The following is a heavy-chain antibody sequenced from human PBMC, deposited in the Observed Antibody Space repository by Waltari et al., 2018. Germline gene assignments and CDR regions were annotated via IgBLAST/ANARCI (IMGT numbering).Heavy chain of an antibody. V-gene: IGHV3-21*01. CDR2: ITSSSSSI. Sequence: EVQLVESGGGLVRLGGSVSVSCAASGFTFLNYTMHWVRQAPGKGLEWVSSITSSSSSIYYADSVKGRFTISRDNAKNSLYLQVNSLRAEDTAVYYCARDYGAPAFDIWGQGTMVTVSS. CDR1: GFTFLNYT. CDR3: ARDYGAPAFDI. D-gene: IGHD3-10*01. J-gene: IGHJ3*02.